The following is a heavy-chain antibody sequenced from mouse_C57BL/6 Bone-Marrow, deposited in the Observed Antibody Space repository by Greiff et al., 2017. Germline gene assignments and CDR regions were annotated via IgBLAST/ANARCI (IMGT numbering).Heavy chain of an antibody. J-gene: IGHJ1*03. D-gene: IGHD1-1*01. CDR3: AYYYYGSSFYWYFDV. V-gene: IGHV14-3*01. CDR1: GFNIKNTY. Sequence: VQLQQSVAELVRPGASVKLSCTASGFNIKNTYMHWVKQRPEQGLEWIGRIDPANGNTKYAPKFQGTATITAETSSNTAYLQLSSLTSEDTAIYYCAYYYYGSSFYWYFDVWGTGTTVTVSS. CDR2: IDPANGNT.